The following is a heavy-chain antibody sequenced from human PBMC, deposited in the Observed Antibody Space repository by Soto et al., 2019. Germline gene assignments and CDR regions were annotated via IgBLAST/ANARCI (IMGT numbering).Heavy chain of an antibody. V-gene: IGHV4-34*01. CDR1: GVSFSGNC. D-gene: IGHD6-13*01. CDR2: VNHSGST. J-gene: IGHJ4*02. CDR3: ARGRKGYSSNWYVD. Sequence: PSETLSRTCAVYGVSFSGNCWSWIRQPPGRWLEWIGEVNHSGSTDYNASLKSRVTISLDTSKSQCSLKLSSVTAADTAVYYCARGRKGYSSNWYVDRGQEXQVTVSS.